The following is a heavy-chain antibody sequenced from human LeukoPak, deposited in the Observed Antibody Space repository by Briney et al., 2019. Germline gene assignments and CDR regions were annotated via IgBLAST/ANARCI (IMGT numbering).Heavy chain of an antibody. CDR3: AHKTRVVNYDFWSGSPFDY. J-gene: IGHJ4*02. D-gene: IGHD3-3*01. CDR2: IYWNDDK. V-gene: IGHV2-5*01. CDR1: GFSLSTIGVG. Sequence: SGPTLVNPTQTLTLICTFSGFSLSTIGVGVGCIRQPPGKALESLALIYWNDDKRYSPSLKSRLSITKDTSKNQVVLTMTNMDPVDTATYYCAHKTRVVNYDFWSGSPFDYWGQGTLVTVSS.